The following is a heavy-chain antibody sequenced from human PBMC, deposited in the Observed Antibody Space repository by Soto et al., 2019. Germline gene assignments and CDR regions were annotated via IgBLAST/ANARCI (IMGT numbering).Heavy chain of an antibody. Sequence: QVQLVQSGAEEKKPGASVKVSCKASGYTFTSYAMHWVRQAPGQRLEWMGWINAGNGNTKYSQKFQGRVTITSDTSGCTGYMELSSLRSEGTGVDYCARGGTWTRRGEYFDYWGQGTLVTVSS. D-gene: IGHD3-16*01. CDR1: GYTFTSYA. V-gene: IGHV1-3*05. J-gene: IGHJ4*02. CDR3: ARGGTWTRRGEYFDY. CDR2: INAGNGNT.